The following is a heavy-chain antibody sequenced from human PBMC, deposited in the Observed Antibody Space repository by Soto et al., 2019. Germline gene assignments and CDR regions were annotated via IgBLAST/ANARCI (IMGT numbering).Heavy chain of an antibody. CDR1: GGSISSYY. Sequence: SETLSLTCTVSGGSISSYYWSWIRQPPGKGLEWIGYIYYSGSTNYNPSLKSRVTISVDTSKNQFSLKLSSVTAADTAVYYCARRMVRGVENWGQGTLVTVSS. J-gene: IGHJ4*02. CDR2: IYYSGST. CDR3: ARRMVRGVEN. D-gene: IGHD3-10*01. V-gene: IGHV4-59*08.